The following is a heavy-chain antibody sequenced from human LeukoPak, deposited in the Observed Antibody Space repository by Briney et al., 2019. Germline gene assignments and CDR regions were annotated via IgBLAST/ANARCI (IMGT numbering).Heavy chain of an antibody. CDR3: ARDRGAVEFYDIFTGYRPPLGY. Sequence: ASVKVSCKASGYTFTSNGISWVRQAPGQGLEWMGWSTAYTGNTNYAQKHQGRGNMTTYTSTSTAYMELRSLRADDTAVYYCARDRGAVEFYDIFTGYRPPLGYWGQGTLVTVSS. CDR1: GYTFTSNG. D-gene: IGHD3-9*01. V-gene: IGHV1-18*01. J-gene: IGHJ4*02. CDR2: STAYTGNT.